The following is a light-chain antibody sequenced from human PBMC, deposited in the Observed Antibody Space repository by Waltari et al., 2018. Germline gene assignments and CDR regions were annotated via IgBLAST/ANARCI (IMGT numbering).Light chain of an antibody. J-gene: IGKJ2*01. CDR2: KVS. Sequence: VVLTHSPLPLPVTLGKPASITCRSSQSFLYSDGNTYLRWFQQRPGQSPRRLIYKVSNRDSGVVDRFSGSGSGTAFTLKISAVVADDVGVYYCMQGTHWTPYTFGQGTKVVI. CDR3: MQGTHWTPYT. V-gene: IGKV2-30*01. CDR1: QSFLYSDGNTY.